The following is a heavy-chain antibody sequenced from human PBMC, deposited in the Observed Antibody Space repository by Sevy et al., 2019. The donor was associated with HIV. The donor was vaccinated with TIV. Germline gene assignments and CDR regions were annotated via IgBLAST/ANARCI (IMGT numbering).Heavy chain of an antibody. J-gene: IGHJ4*02. CDR1: GFTFSTYS. CDR2: ISDTGTST. CDR3: AKFAGDFPHFDF. D-gene: IGHD7-27*01. V-gene: IGHV3-23*01. Sequence: GGSLRLSCAASGFTFSTYSMTRVRQAPRKGLEWVSAISDTGTSTYYTDSVEGRFTISRDNSKSTLFLHMNSLRAEDTALYYCAKFAGDFPHFDFWGLGTLVTVSS.